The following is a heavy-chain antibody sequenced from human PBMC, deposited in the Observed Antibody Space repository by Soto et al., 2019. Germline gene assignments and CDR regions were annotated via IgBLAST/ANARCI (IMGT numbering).Heavy chain of an antibody. V-gene: IGHV5-51*01. J-gene: IGHJ6*02. Sequence: ESLKLSCTVSCYLLTVYWSGCVRPQPGKGLEWMGIIYPGDSDTRYSPSFQGQVTISADKSISTAYLQWSSLKASDTAMYYCARRTVTTSDLPYYYYGMDVWGQGTTVTVSS. CDR1: CYLLTVYW. CDR3: ARRTVTTSDLPYYYYGMDV. CDR2: IYPGDSDT. D-gene: IGHD4-17*01.